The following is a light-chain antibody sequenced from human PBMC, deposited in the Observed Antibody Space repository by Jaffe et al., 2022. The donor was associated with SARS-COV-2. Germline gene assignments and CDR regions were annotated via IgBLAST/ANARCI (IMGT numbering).Light chain of an antibody. CDR2: GAS. Sequence: EIVMTQSPATLSVSPGERGTLSCRASQSVSSNLAWYQQKPGQAPRLLIYGASTRATGIPARFSGSGSGTEFTLTISSLQSEDFAVYYCQQYNNWPITFGPGTKVDIK. J-gene: IGKJ3*01. CDR3: QQYNNWPIT. V-gene: IGKV3D-15*01. CDR1: QSVSSN.